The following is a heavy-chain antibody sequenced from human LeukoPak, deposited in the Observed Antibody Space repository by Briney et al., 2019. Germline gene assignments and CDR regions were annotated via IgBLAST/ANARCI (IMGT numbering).Heavy chain of an antibody. Sequence: GGSLRLSCAASGFSFSSYAIHWVRQAPGKGLEWVAVISYDGSNKYYADSVKGRFTISRDNSKNTVNLLMNSLRIEDTAVYYCASVKELFWGQGTLVTVSS. V-gene: IGHV3-30-3*01. CDR1: GFSFSSYA. D-gene: IGHD1-26*01. CDR3: ASVKELF. J-gene: IGHJ4*02. CDR2: ISYDGSNK.